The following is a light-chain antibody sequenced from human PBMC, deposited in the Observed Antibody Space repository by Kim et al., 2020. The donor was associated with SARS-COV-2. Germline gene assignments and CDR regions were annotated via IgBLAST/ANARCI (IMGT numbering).Light chain of an antibody. CDR3: QQYGTSPTT. V-gene: IGKV3-20*01. CDR1: QSVRSTF. CDR2: GAS. Sequence: PGERATLSCRASQSVRSTFLAWYQQQPGQAPRLLIYGASTRATGIPDRFSGSGSGTDFTLTITRLEPEDFAVYYCQQYGTSPTTFGRGTKLEIK. J-gene: IGKJ2*01.